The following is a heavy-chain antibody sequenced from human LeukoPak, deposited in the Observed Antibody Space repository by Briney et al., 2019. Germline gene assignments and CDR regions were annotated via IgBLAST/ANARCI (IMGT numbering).Heavy chain of an antibody. J-gene: IGHJ1*01. CDR3: ARVSQDYGGNSSPVYFQH. V-gene: IGHV1-3*01. CDR1: GYTFTSYA. CDR2: INAGNGNT. D-gene: IGHD4-23*01. Sequence: GASVKVSCKASGYTFTSYAMHWVRQAPGQRLEWMGWINAGNGNTKYSQKFQGRVTITRDTSASTAYMELSSLRSEDTAVYYCARVSQDYGGNSSPVYFQHWGQGTLVTVSS.